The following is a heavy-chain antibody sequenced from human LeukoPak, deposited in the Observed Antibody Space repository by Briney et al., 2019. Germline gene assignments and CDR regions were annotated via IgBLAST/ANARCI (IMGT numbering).Heavy chain of an antibody. CDR1: GFTFSTYN. Sequence: GGSLRLSCAASGFTFSTYNMNWVRQAPGEGLEWFSYISSSSSTIYYADSVKGRFTISRDNAKNSLYLQMNSLRDEDTAVYFCARVWNGQQLVLGDYWGQGTLVTVSS. D-gene: IGHD6-13*01. CDR3: ARVWNGQQLVLGDY. CDR2: ISSSSSTI. V-gene: IGHV3-48*02. J-gene: IGHJ4*02.